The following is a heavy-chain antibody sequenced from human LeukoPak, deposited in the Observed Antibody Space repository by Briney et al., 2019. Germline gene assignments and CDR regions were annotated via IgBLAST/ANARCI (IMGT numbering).Heavy chain of an antibody. Sequence: GRSLRLSCAASGFTFDDYAMHWVRQAPGKGLEWVSGISWNSGSIGYADSVKGRFTISRDNAKNSLYLQMNSLRAEDTALYYCAKDTEATPYYYGMDVWGQGTTVTVSS. D-gene: IGHD5-12*01. CDR3: AKDTEATPYYYGMDV. CDR1: GFTFDDYA. CDR2: ISWNSGSI. V-gene: IGHV3-9*01. J-gene: IGHJ6*02.